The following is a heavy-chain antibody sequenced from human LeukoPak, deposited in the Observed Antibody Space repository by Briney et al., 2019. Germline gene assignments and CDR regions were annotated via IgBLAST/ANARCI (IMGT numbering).Heavy chain of an antibody. D-gene: IGHD6-6*01. CDR3: AKDLSSSSGYFQH. CDR1: GFTFSSYG. CDR2: ISYDGSNK. V-gene: IGHV3-30*18. J-gene: IGHJ1*01. Sequence: GGSLRLSCAASGFTFSSYGMHWVRQAPGKGLEWVAVISYDGSNKYYGDSVKGRFTISRDNSKNTLYLQTNSLRAEDTAVYYCAKDLSSSSGYFQHWGQGTLVTVSS.